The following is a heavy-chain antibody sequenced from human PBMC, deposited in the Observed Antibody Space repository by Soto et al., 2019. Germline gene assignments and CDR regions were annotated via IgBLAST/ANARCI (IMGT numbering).Heavy chain of an antibody. J-gene: IGHJ2*01. CDR1: GFTFSDYY. CDR2: INSSSTYT. CDR3: AIIIAAAGGRRYFDL. Sequence: QVQLVESGGGLVKPGGYLRLSCAASGFTFSDYYMSWIRQAPGKGLEWVSYINSSSTYTNYADSVKGRFTISRDNGKNSLYLQMNSLRAEDTSVYYCAIIIAAAGGRRYFDLWGRGTLVTVSS. D-gene: IGHD6-13*01. V-gene: IGHV3-11*05.